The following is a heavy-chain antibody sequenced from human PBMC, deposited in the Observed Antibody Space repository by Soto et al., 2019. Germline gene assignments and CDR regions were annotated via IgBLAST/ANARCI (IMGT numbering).Heavy chain of an antibody. V-gene: IGHV1-69*12. D-gene: IGHD7-27*01. J-gene: IGHJ3*02. CDR3: ARRGWGSKEGAFDI. Sequence: QVQLVQSGAEVKKPGSSVKVSCKASGGTFSSYAISWVRQAPGQGLEWMGGIIPIFGTANYAQKFQGRVTLTADESTSTAYMGLSSLRSEDTAVYYCARRGWGSKEGAFDIWGQGTMVTVSS. CDR1: GGTFSSYA. CDR2: IIPIFGTA.